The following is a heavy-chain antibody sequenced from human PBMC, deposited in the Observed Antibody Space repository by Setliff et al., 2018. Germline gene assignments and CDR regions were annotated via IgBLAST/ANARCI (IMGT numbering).Heavy chain of an antibody. Sequence: PGGSLRLSCAASGFTFSXXXXXWGRQAPGKGLEWVSYISSSGSTIXXADSVKGRFTISRDNAKNSLYLQMNSLXAEAPXXYYFXXXDMLTGLYDYWGQGTLVTVSS. D-gene: IGHD3-9*01. V-gene: IGHV3-48*03. CDR1: GFTFSXXX. J-gene: IGHJ4*02. CDR2: ISSSGSTI. CDR3: XXXDMLTGLYDY.